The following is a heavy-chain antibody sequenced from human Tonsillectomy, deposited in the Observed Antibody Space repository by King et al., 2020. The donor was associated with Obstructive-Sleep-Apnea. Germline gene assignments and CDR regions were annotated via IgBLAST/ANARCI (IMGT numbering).Heavy chain of an antibody. J-gene: IGHJ6*02. V-gene: IGHV1-69*01. CDR2: IIPMSGTS. Sequence: VQLVESGAEVKKPGSSVTVSCKAPGGTVTTDTISWVRQAPGQGLEWMGGIIPMSGTSHYAQKCQGRVIITADASTNIVFMQLNSLRSEDTAVYYCARDLTGMDVGGQGTSVAVSS. CDR1: GGTVTTDT. CDR3: ARDLTGMDV. D-gene: IGHD3-9*01.